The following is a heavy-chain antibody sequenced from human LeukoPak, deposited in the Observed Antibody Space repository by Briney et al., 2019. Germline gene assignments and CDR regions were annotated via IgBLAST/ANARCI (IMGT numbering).Heavy chain of an antibody. V-gene: IGHV4-39*01. D-gene: IGHD3-16*02. J-gene: IGHJ4*02. CDR2: IYYSGST. CDR3: ARRFEDYVWGSYRDPFDY. Sequence: SETLSLTCTVSGGSISSSSYYWGWIRQPPGTGLEWIGSIYYSGSTYYNPSLKSRVTISVDTSKNQFSLKLSSVTAADTAVYYCARRFEDYVWGSYRDPFDYWGQGTLVTVSS. CDR1: GGSISSSSYY.